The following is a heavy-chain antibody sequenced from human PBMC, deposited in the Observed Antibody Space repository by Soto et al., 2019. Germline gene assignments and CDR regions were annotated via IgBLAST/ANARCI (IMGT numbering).Heavy chain of an antibody. Sequence: GSLRLSCAASGFTFSSYWMSWVRQAPGKGLEWVANIKQDGSEKYYVDSVKGRFTISRDNAKNSLYLQMNSLRAEDTAVYYCARTYYYDSSGYGPWGQGTLVTVSS. J-gene: IGHJ5*02. V-gene: IGHV3-7*03. CDR2: IKQDGSEK. D-gene: IGHD3-22*01. CDR1: GFTFSSYW. CDR3: ARTYYYDSSGYGP.